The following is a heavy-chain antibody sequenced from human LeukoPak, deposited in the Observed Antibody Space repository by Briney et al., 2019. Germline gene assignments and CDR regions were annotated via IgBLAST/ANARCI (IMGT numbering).Heavy chain of an antibody. D-gene: IGHD3-22*01. CDR3: ARAGGGVRDSSYFDY. Sequence: SVKVSCKASGGTFSSYAISWVRQAPGQGLEWMGGIIPIFGTANYAQKFQGRVTITADESTSTAYMELSSLRSGDTAVYYCARAGGGVRDSSYFDYWGQGTLVTVSS. CDR1: GGTFSSYA. J-gene: IGHJ4*02. V-gene: IGHV1-69*01. CDR2: IIPIFGTA.